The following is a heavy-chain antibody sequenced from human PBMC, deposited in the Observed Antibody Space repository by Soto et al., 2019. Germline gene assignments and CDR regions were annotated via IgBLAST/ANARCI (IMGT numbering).Heavy chain of an antibody. Sequence: QLQLQESGSGLVKPSQTLSLTCAVSGGSITSGGYSWSWIRQPPGKGLEWIANIYHSGSTYYNPSLKSRVTISLTRYNNQFYLDLSSVTAADTAVYYCARVVGVPAIWGDYFDSWGQGTLVTVSS. CDR1: GGSITSGGYS. J-gene: IGHJ4*02. D-gene: IGHD2-15*01. CDR3: ARVVGVPAIWGDYFDS. V-gene: IGHV4-30-2*01. CDR2: IYHSGST.